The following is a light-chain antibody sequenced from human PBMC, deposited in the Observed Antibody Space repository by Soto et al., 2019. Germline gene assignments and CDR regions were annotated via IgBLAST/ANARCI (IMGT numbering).Light chain of an antibody. CDR3: SSYTSSSTRV. V-gene: IGLV2-14*03. CDR2: DIR. Sequence: QSLLTQPASVSGSPGQSITISSTGTSINVGGYKYVSWYQQHPGKAPKLMIYDIRNRPSGVSNRFSGSKSGNTASLTISGLQAEDEADYYCSSYTSSSTRVFGTGTKLTVL. J-gene: IGLJ1*01. CDR1: SINVGGYKY.